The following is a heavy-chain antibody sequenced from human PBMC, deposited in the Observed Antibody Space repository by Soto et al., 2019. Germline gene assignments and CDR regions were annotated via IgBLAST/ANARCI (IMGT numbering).Heavy chain of an antibody. CDR3: AREPLSSGSGN. CDR2: IYSGGST. V-gene: IGHV3-53*02. J-gene: IGHJ4*02. CDR1: GFTVSSNY. Sequence: EVQLVETGGGLIQPGGSLKLSCAASGFTVSSNYMSWVRQAPGKGLEWVSVIYSGGSTYYADSVKGRFTISRDNSKNTLYLQMNSLRAEDTAVYYCAREPLSSGSGNWGQGTLVTVPS. D-gene: IGHD3-10*01.